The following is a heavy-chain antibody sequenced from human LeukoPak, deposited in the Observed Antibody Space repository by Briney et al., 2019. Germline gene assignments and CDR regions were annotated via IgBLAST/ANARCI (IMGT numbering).Heavy chain of an antibody. CDR3: AKDRSRLYDAFDI. CDR1: GGSISSYY. Sequence: PSETLSLTCTVSGGSISSYYWSWVRQAPGKGLEWVSAISGSGGSTYYADSVKGRFTISRDNSKNTLYLQMNSLRAEDTAVYYCAKDRSRLYDAFDIWGQGTMVTVSS. D-gene: IGHD2-2*01. J-gene: IGHJ3*02. V-gene: IGHV3-23*01. CDR2: ISGSGGST.